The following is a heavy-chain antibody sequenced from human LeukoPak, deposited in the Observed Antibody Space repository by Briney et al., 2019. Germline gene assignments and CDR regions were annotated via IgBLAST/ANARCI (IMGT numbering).Heavy chain of an antibody. J-gene: IGHJ5*02. D-gene: IGHD6-13*01. CDR3: ARGSSSSWYRAYNWFDP. Sequence: GASVKVSCKASGYTFTSYDINWVRQATGQGLEWMGWMNPNSGNTGYAQKFQGRVTMTRNTSISTAYMELSSLRSEDTAVYYCARGSSSSWYRAYNWFDPWGQGTLVTVSS. CDR1: GYTFTSYD. CDR2: MNPNSGNT. V-gene: IGHV1-8*02.